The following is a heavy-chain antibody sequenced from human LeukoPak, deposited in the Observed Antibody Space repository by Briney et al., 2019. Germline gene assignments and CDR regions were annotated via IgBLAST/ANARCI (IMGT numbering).Heavy chain of an antibody. CDR3: AKDAKRITMVRGVKGGNWFDP. V-gene: IGHV3-30*18. Sequence: GRSLRLSCAASGFTFSSYGMHWVRQAPGKGLEWVAVISYDGSNKYCADSVKGRFTISRDNSKNTLYLQMNSLRAEDTAVYYCAKDAKRITMVRGVKGGNWFDPWGQGTLVTVSS. CDR1: GFTFSSYG. J-gene: IGHJ5*02. CDR2: ISYDGSNK. D-gene: IGHD3-10*01.